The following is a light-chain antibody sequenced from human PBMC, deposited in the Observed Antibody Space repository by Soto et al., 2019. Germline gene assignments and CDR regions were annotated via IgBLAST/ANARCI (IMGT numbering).Light chain of an antibody. CDR1: SGSIASNY. J-gene: IGLJ1*01. CDR3: NSYAGSNDFV. Sequence: NFMLTQPHSVSESPGKTVTISCTRSSGSIASNYVQWYQQRPGSAPTSVIYDDNQRPSGVPDRFSGSKSGNTASLTVSGLQTEDEADYYCNSYAGSNDFVFGTGTKVTVL. CDR2: DDN. V-gene: IGLV6-57*04.